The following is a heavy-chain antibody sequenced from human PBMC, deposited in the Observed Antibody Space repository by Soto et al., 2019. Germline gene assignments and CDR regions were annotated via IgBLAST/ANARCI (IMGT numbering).Heavy chain of an antibody. D-gene: IGHD2-21*02. Sequence: KTSETLSLTCTVSGDSSVSSSSYYWGWIRQPPGKGLEWIGSIYYTGNTFYSPSFRSRLTISVDTSKSQFSLKLRSVTAADTAVYYCARAIVVVTTTQLYYYGVDLWGQGTTVTVSS. CDR1: GDSSVSSSSYY. CDR2: IYYTGNT. CDR3: ARAIVVVTTTQLYYYGVDL. V-gene: IGHV4-39*07. J-gene: IGHJ6*02.